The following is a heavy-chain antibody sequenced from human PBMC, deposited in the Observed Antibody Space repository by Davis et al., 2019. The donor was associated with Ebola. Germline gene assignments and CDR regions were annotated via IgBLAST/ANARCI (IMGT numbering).Heavy chain of an antibody. CDR1: GYSISSGYY. CDR2: IYHSGST. CDR3: AVDSSSWFTGWFDP. Sequence: PSETLSLTCAVSGYSISSGYYWGWIRQPPGKGLEWIGSIYHSGSTYYNPSLKSRVTMSVDTSKNQFSLKLSSVTAADTAVYYCAVDSSSWFTGWFDPWGQGTLVTVSS. V-gene: IGHV4-38-2*01. D-gene: IGHD6-13*01. J-gene: IGHJ5*02.